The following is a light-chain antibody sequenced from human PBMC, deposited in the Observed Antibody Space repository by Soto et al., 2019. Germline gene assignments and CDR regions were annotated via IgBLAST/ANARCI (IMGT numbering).Light chain of an antibody. Sequence: DIQMTQPPSTLSASVGDRVTITCRARQDIRSYLAWYQQKPGKAPNLLIYLASTLQSGVPSRFSGSGSGTEFTLTISSPQPGDFATYYCQQLNGYPLTFGGGTKVDIK. CDR3: QQLNGYPLT. CDR1: QDIRSY. CDR2: LAS. J-gene: IGKJ4*01. V-gene: IGKV1-9*01.